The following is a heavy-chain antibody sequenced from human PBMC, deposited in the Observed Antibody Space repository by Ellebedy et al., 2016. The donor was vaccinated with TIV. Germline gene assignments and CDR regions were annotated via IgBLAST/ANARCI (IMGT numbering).Heavy chain of an antibody. Sequence: GGSLRLSXAASGFTFSSYGMHWVRQAPGKGLEWVAVISYDGSNKYYADSVKGRFTISRDNSKNTLYLQMNSLRAEDTAVYYCAKDSAGCSGGSCYLFDYWGQGTLVTVSS. V-gene: IGHV3-30*18. J-gene: IGHJ4*02. CDR1: GFTFSSYG. CDR3: AKDSAGCSGGSCYLFDY. D-gene: IGHD2-15*01. CDR2: ISYDGSNK.